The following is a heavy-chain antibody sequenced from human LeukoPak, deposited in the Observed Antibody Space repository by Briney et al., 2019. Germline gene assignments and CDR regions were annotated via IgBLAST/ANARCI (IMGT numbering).Heavy chain of an antibody. CDR1: GFTFSSYG. CDR2: ISYDGSNK. V-gene: IGHV3-30*03. CDR3: VRDLWASYCFDY. J-gene: IGHJ4*02. D-gene: IGHD3-16*01. Sequence: GRSQRLSCAASGFTFSSYGMHWVRQAPGKGLEWVAVISYDGSNKYYADSVKGRFTISRDNSKNTLYLQMNSLRAEDTAVHYCVRDLWASYCFDYWGQGTLVTVSS.